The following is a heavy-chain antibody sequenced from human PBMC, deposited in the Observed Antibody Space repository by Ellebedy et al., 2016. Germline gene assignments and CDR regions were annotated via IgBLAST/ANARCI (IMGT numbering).Heavy chain of an antibody. Sequence: ASVKVSXXASGYTFTGYYMHWVRQAPGQGLEWMGWINPNSGGTNYAQKFQGRVTMTRDTSISTAYMELSRLRSDDTAVYYCASGDRYCSSTSCPYYYYMDVWGKGTTVTVSS. V-gene: IGHV1-2*02. CDR2: INPNSGGT. D-gene: IGHD2-2*01. CDR1: GYTFTGYY. CDR3: ASGDRYCSSTSCPYYYYMDV. J-gene: IGHJ6*03.